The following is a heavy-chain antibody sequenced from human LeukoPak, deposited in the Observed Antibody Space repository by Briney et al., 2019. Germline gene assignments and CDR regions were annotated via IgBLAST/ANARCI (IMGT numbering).Heavy chain of an antibody. J-gene: IGHJ4*02. Sequence: GGSLRLSCAASGFTFSSYAMSWVRQAPGKGLEWVSAISGSGGSTYYADSVKGRFTISRDNSKNTLYLQMNSLRAEDTAVYYCAKPKDIVVVVAATTFFDYWGQGTLVTVSS. CDR1: GFTFSSYA. CDR2: ISGSGGST. D-gene: IGHD2-15*01. CDR3: AKPKDIVVVVAATTFFDY. V-gene: IGHV3-23*01.